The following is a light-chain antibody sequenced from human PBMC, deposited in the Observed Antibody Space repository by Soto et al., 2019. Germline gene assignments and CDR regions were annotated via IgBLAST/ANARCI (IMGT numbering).Light chain of an antibody. CDR1: RSISSS. CDR3: QQYKYWPLA. Sequence: ETVMTQSPATLSVSPGEGATLSCRASRSISSSLAWYQQKPGRAPRLLIYGASTRATDIPARFSGSGSGTEFTLTISSLQSEDFAIYYCQQYKYWPLAFGEGTRVEIK. CDR2: GAS. J-gene: IGKJ4*01. V-gene: IGKV3-15*01.